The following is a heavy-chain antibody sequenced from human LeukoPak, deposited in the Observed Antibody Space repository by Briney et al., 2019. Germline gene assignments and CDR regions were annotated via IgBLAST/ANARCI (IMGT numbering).Heavy chain of an antibody. D-gene: IGHD6-19*01. J-gene: IGHJ4*02. CDR1: GCLFISYW. CDR3: ARPLYSSGWSDYDY. CDR2: IDPSDSYT. Sequence: GGALQISCKGAGCLFISYWMRGGRQLPGKGLEGMGRIDPSDSYTNYSPSFQGHITISADKSISTAYLQWSSLKASDTAMYYCARPLYSSGWSDYDYWGQGTLVAVSS. V-gene: IGHV5-10-1*01.